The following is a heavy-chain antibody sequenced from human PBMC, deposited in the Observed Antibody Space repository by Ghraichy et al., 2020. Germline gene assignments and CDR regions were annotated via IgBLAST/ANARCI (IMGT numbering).Heavy chain of an antibody. CDR3: ARVGRIAAAGRGFDY. V-gene: IGHV4-34*01. D-gene: IGHD6-13*01. J-gene: IGHJ4*02. CDR2: INHSGST. CDR1: GGSFSGYY. Sequence: SQTLSLTCAVYGGSFSGYYWSWIRQPPGKGLEWIGEINHSGSTNYNPSLKSRVTISVDTSKNQFSLKLSSVTAADTAVYYCARVGRIAAAGRGFDYWGQGTLVTVSS.